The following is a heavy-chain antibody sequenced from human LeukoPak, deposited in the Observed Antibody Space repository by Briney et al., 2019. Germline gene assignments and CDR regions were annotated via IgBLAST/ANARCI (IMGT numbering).Heavy chain of an antibody. Sequence: GGSLRLSCAASGFTFSSYSMNWVRQAPGKGLEWVSSINSSSSYIYYAHSVKGRFTISRDTAKNPLYLQMNSLRSEDPAVYYCARGIEYSSSFDYWGQGTLVTVSS. J-gene: IGHJ4*02. CDR3: ARGIEYSSSFDY. D-gene: IGHD6-6*01. CDR2: INSSSSYI. CDR1: GFTFSSYS. V-gene: IGHV3-21*01.